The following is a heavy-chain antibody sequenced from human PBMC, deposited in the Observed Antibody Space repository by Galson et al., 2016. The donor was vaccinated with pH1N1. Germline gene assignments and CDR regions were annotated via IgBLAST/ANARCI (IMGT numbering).Heavy chain of an antibody. CDR3: ARRGDKQLVWLGHDAFNI. D-gene: IGHD6-6*01. V-gene: IGHV1-18*01. J-gene: IGHJ3*02. Sequence: SVKVSCKASGYTLTTYGISWVRQAPGQGLEWMGRISTDNGNTIYAHNLQGRVTLTTDTSTSTAYMELRSLRSDDTAIYYCARRGDKQLVWLGHDAFNIWGQGTMVIVSS. CDR1: GYTLTTYG. CDR2: ISTDNGNT.